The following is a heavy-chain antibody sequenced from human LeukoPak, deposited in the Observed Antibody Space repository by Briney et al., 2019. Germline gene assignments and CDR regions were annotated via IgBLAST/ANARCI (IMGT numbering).Heavy chain of an antibody. Sequence: SETLSLTCTVSGGSISSYYWSWIRQPPGKGLEWIGYIYYSGSTNYNPSLKSRVTISVDTSKNQFSLKLSSVTAADTAVYYCARGRGGGGYCSGGSCYHNWFDPWGQGTLVTVPS. CDR3: ARGRGGGGYCSGGSCYHNWFDP. V-gene: IGHV4-59*01. D-gene: IGHD2-15*01. J-gene: IGHJ5*02. CDR2: IYYSGST. CDR1: GGSISSYY.